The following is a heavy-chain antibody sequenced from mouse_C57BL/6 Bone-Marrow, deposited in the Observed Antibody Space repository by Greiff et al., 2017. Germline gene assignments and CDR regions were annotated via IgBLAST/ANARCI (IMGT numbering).Heavy chain of an antibody. CDR3: ARRYYGSSYAMDD. D-gene: IGHD1-1*01. J-gene: IGHJ4*01. V-gene: IGHV5-6*02. Sequence: EVKLVESGGDLVKPGGSLKLSCAASGFTFSSYGMSWVRQTPDKRLEWVATISSGGSYTYYPDSVKGRFTISRDNAKNTLYLQMSSLKSEDTAMYYCARRYYGSSYAMDDWGQGTSVTVSS. CDR2: ISSGGSYT. CDR1: GFTFSSYG.